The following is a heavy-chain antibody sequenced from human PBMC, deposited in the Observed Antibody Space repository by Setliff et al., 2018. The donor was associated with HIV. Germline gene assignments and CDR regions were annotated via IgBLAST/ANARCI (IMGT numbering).Heavy chain of an antibody. D-gene: IGHD6-13*01. CDR2: IYYSGTT. CDR3: ARHRYSSSINWFDP. Sequence: SETLSLTCNVSGFSFRNSFYNWGWIRQPPGKGLEWIGTIYYSGTTYYNPSLKSRVTMTIDTSQNQFSLKLTSVTATDTAMYYCARHRYSSSINWFDPWGQGTLVTVSS. CDR1: GFSFRNSFYN. J-gene: IGHJ5*02. V-gene: IGHV4-39*01.